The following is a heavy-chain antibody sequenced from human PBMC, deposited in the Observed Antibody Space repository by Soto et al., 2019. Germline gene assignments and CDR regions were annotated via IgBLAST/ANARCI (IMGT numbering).Heavy chain of an antibody. V-gene: IGHV3-30-3*01. CDR2: ISYDGSNK. Sequence: QVQLVESGGGVVQPGRSLRLSCAASGFTFSSYAMHWVRQAPGKGLEWVAVISYDGSNKYYADSVKGRVTISRDNSKNTLYLQMNSLRAEDTAVYYCARENVVRGVDYWGKGTLVTVSS. CDR3: ARENVVRGVDY. D-gene: IGHD3-10*01. J-gene: IGHJ4*02. CDR1: GFTFSSYA.